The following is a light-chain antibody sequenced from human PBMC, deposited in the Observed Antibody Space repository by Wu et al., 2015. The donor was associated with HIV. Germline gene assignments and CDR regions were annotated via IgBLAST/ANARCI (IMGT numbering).Light chain of an antibody. CDR3: QQYSNSQYT. Sequence: EIVMTQSPGTLSLSPGERASLSCRASQSVSSTYLAWYQQKHGQAPRLLIYGASSRATGIPDRFSGSGSGTDFTLTINRLEPEDFAVYYCQQYSNSQYTFGQGTKLEMK. CDR1: QSVSSTY. J-gene: IGKJ2*01. V-gene: IGKV3-20*01. CDR2: GAS.